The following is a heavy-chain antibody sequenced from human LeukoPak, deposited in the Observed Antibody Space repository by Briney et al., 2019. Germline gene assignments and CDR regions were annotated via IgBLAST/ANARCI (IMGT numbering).Heavy chain of an antibody. CDR3: ARARYNWNHYYFDY. J-gene: IGHJ4*02. D-gene: IGHD1-14*01. CDR2: IWYNGNNK. V-gene: IGHV3-30*02. Sequence: PGGSLRLSCAASGFTFSSYGMHWVRQAPGKGLEWVAFIWYNGNNKYYADSVKGRFTISRDNSKNTLFLQMNSLRAGDTAVYYCARARYNWNHYYFDYWGQGTLVTVSS. CDR1: GFTFSSYG.